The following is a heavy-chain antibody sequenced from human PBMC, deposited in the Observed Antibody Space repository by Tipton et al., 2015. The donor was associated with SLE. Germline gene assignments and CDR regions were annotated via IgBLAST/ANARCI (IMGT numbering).Heavy chain of an antibody. CDR3: CKAYYDNPVGWFDP. CDR2: IRNSVNDYAT. V-gene: IGHV3-73*01. D-gene: IGHD3-16*01. J-gene: IGHJ5*02. CDR1: GFTLSGSA. Sequence: QLVQSGGGVVQPGRSLRLSCAASGFTLSGSAVHWVRQASGKGLEWVGRIRNSVNDYATGYAASVQGRFTISRDDSKNTVYLQMNSLRTEDTAMYYCCKAYYDNPVGWFDPWGQGTLVTVSS.